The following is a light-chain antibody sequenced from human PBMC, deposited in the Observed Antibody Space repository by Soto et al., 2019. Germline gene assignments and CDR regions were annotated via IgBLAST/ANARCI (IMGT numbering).Light chain of an antibody. CDR1: QSVSSN. CDR2: GAS. Sequence: EIGMTQSPATLSVSPGERATLSCRASQSVSSNLVWYQQKPGQAPSVLIYGASTRATGVPARFSGSGSGTEFTLTISSLQSEDFAVYYCQQYHNWWTFGQGTKVEIK. V-gene: IGKV3-15*01. J-gene: IGKJ1*01. CDR3: QQYHNWWT.